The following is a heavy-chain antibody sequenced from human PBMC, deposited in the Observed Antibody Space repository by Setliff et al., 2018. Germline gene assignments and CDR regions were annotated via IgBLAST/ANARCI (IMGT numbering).Heavy chain of an antibody. CDR1: GFTFTDYG. V-gene: IGHV1-18*01. D-gene: IGHD3-22*01. Sequence: ASVKVSCKSSGFTFTDYGITWVRQIPGQGLEWMGWINNYNFNTQYAQKFQGRVTVTTDTSTTTAYMELRSLRADDTAVYYCARERAYDGLNYYGMDVWGQGTTVTVSS. CDR2: INNYNFNT. CDR3: ARERAYDGLNYYGMDV. J-gene: IGHJ6*01.